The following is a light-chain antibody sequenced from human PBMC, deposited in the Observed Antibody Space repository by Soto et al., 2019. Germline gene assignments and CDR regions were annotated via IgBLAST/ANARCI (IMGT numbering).Light chain of an antibody. CDR1: QSISSY. Sequence: DIQMTQSPSSLSASVGDRVTITCRASQSISSYLKWYQQKPGKAPKLLIYAASSLQSGVPSRFSGSGCAPAFTRPIAGLLAKDFATYCSQRTGTFGQGTKVEIK. CDR3: QRTGT. CDR2: AAS. V-gene: IGKV1-39*01. J-gene: IGKJ1*01.